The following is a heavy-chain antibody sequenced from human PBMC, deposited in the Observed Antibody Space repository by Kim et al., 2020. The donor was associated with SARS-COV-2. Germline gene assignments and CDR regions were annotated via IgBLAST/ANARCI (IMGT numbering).Heavy chain of an antibody. CDR1: GGSISSTTNH. CDR2: IYYLGST. V-gene: IGHV4-39*01. Sequence: SETLSLTWTVSGGSISSTTNHWGWVRQPPGKGLEWIGTIYYLGSTYYNPSLKSRVTISVDTSKDQFSLKMTSLTATDTAAYYCARHRSRLYGDFFDSWGQGTLVTVSS. J-gene: IGHJ4*02. CDR3: ARHRSRLYGDFFDS. D-gene: IGHD4-17*01.